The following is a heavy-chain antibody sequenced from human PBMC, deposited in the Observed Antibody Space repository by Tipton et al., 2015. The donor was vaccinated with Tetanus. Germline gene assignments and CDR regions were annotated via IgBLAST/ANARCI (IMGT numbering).Heavy chain of an antibody. V-gene: IGHV4-39*01. J-gene: IGHJ4*02. CDR2: IYYSGST. D-gene: IGHD1-1*01. CDR3: ARANNEFPKKGPFDF. Sequence: TLSLTCTVSGSSITSTTHYWGWIRQAPGKGLEWIGIIYYSGSTYYNASLRSRVTISVDTSKNQFSLQLRSVTAADTAVYYCARANNEFPKKGPFDFWGQGALVIVSS. CDR1: GSSITSTTHY.